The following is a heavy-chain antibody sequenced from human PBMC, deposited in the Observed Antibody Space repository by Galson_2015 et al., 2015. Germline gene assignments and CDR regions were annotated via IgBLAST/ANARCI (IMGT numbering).Heavy chain of an antibody. CDR1: GYTFTSYA. CDR3: ARDRSVLRYFEALDY. D-gene: IGHD3-9*01. V-gene: IGHV1-3*01. Sequence: SVKVSCKASGYTFTSYAMHWVRQAPGQRLEWMGWINAGNGNTKYSQKFQGRVTITRDTSASTAYMELSSLRSEDTAVYYCARDRSVLRYFEALDYWGQGTLVTVSS. CDR2: INAGNGNT. J-gene: IGHJ4*02.